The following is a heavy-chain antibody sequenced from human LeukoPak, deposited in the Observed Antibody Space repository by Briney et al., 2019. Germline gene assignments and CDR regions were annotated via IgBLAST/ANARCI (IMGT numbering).Heavy chain of an antibody. CDR2: ISAYNGNT. V-gene: IGHV1-18*01. CDR3: ARDRVAVADNYYYYYMDV. CDR1: GYTFTSYG. J-gene: IGHJ6*03. D-gene: IGHD6-19*01. Sequence: GASVKVSCKASGYTFTSYGISWVRQAPGQGLEWMGWISAYNGNTNYAQKLQGRITMTTDTSTSTAYMELRSLRSDDTAVYYCARDRVAVADNYYYYYMDVWGKGTTVTISS.